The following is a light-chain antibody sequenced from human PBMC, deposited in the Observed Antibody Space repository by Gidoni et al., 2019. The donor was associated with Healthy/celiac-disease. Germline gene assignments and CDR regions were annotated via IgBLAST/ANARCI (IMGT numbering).Light chain of an antibody. J-gene: IGKJ1*01. CDR2: GAA. CDR3: QQYGSSWS. CDR1: QSVSSSY. V-gene: IGKV3-20*01. Sequence: EIVLTQSPGTLSLSPGERATLSCRAIQSVSSSYLAWYQQKPGQAPRLLIYGAASRATGIPDRFSGSGSVTDFTLTISRLEPEDFAVYYCQQYGSSWSFGQGTKVEIK.